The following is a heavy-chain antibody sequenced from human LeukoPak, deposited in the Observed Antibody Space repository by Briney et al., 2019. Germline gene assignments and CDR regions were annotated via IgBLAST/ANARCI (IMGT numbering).Heavy chain of an antibody. V-gene: IGHV4-34*01. CDR1: GGSFSNYY. CDR2: ISHTGDIT. J-gene: IGHJ4*02. D-gene: IGHD1-1*01. CDR3: ARVPDITARPCDS. Sequence: PSETLSLTCAVDGGSFSNYYWTWIRQTPGKGLEWIGEISHTGDITNFNPSLKSRVTISVDSSKKQFSLKVTSVTAADTGVYYCARVPDITARPCDSWGPGTLVTVSS.